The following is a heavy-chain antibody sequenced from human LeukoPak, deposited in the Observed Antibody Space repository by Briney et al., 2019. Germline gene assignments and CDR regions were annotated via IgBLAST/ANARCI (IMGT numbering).Heavy chain of an antibody. D-gene: IGHD3-10*01. V-gene: IGHV4-4*02. Sequence: PSETLSLTCAVSGGSISSSNWWSWVRQPPGKGLEWIGEIYHSGSTNYNPSLKSRVTISVDKSKSQFSLKLSSVTAADAAVYYCAGRHRDLGSGSRYLDSWGQGTLVTVSS. CDR2: IYHSGST. CDR3: AGRHRDLGSGSRYLDS. J-gene: IGHJ4*02. CDR1: GGSISSSNW.